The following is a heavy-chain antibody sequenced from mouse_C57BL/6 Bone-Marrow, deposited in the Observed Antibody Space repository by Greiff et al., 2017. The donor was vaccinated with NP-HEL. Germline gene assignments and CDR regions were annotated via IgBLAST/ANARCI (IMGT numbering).Heavy chain of an antibody. CDR1: GYSFTGYY. J-gene: IGHJ4*01. D-gene: IGHD2-1*01. V-gene: IGHV1-42*01. CDR3: ARWVYYGNPYYYAMDY. Sequence: EVQLQESGPELVKPGASVKISCKASGYSFTGYYMNWVKQSPEKSLEWIGEINPSTGGTTYNQKFKAKATLTVDKSSSTAYMQLKSLTSEDSAVYYCARWVYYGNPYYYAMDYWGQGTSVTVSS. CDR2: INPSTGGT.